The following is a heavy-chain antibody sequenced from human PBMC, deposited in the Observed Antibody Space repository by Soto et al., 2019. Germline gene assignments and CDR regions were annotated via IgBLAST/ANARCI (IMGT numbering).Heavy chain of an antibody. J-gene: IGHJ4*02. CDR3: VRAPLDYYSADYFDN. CDR2: MNPYSGNT. CDR1: GYTFTNND. D-gene: IGHD2-21*01. V-gene: IGHV1-8*01. Sequence: ASVKVSCKASGYTFTNNDINWVRQAAGQGLEWMGWMNPYSGNTGYARNFHGRVTMTRDNSITTAYMELSSLRSEDTAVYYCVRAPLDYYSADYFDNWGQGTMVTVSS.